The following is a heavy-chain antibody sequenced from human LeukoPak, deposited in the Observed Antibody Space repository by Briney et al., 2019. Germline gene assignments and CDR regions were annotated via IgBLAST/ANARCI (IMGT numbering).Heavy chain of an antibody. D-gene: IGHD2-21*02. CDR3: ARDGGDGQGPRYYFDY. Sequence: GGSLRLSCAASGFTFSSYSMNWVRQAPGKGLEWVSYISSSSSTIYYADSVKGRFTISRDNSKNTLYLQMNSLRAEDTAVYYCARDGGDGQGPRYYFDYWGQGTLVTVSS. V-gene: IGHV3-48*01. CDR1: GFTFSSYS. CDR2: ISSSSSTI. J-gene: IGHJ4*02.